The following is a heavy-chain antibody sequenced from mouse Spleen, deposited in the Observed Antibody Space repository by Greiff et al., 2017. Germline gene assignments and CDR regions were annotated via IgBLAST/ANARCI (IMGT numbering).Heavy chain of an antibody. CDR3: ASPDGYSGYFDV. Sequence: EVQLVESGGGLVKPGGSLKLSCAASGFTFSSYGMSWVRQTPEKRLEWVATISGGGSYTYYPDSVKGRFTISRDNAKNNLYLQMSSLRSEDTALYYCASPDGYSGYFDVWGAGTTVTVSS. V-gene: IGHV5-9-2*01. J-gene: IGHJ1*01. CDR2: ISGGGSYT. D-gene: IGHD2-3*01. CDR1: GFTFSSYG.